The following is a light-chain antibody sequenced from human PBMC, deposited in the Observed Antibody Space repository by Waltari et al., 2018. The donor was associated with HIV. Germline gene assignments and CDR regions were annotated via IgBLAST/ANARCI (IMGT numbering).Light chain of an antibody. CDR3: ATWDDSLSGVL. Sequence: QSVLTQPPSTSGTPGQTVTISCSGSTSNIGSNFVYWYQQLPGPAPTLLIYGDDQRPSGVPDRFSFSKSGTSASLAISGLLSEDEAEYYCATWDDSLSGVLFGGGTKLTVL. CDR2: GDD. J-gene: IGLJ3*02. V-gene: IGLV1-47*01. CDR1: TSNIGSNF.